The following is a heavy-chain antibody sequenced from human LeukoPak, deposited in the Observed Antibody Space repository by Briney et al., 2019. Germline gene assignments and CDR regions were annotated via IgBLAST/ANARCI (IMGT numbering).Heavy chain of an antibody. D-gene: IGHD1-26*01. V-gene: IGHV4-59*01. Sequence: SETLSLTCTVSGGSTSSYYWSWIRQPPGKGLEWIGYMYYSGRTNYNPSLKSRVTISVDTSKNQFSLKLSSVTAADTAVYYCARTFSESYYYYGLGVWGQGTTVTVSS. CDR3: ARTFSESYYYYGLGV. J-gene: IGHJ6*02. CDR1: GGSTSSYY. CDR2: MYYSGRT.